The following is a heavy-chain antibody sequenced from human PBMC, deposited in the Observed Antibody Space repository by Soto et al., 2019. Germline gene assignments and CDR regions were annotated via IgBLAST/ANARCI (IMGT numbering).Heavy chain of an antibody. J-gene: IGHJ5*02. CDR3: ARGRPGGGIKRSWFDP. V-gene: IGHV1-8*01. CDR1: GYTFTSND. Sequence: QVQLVQSGAEVKKPGASVKVSCKTSGYTFTSNDIYWLRQATGQGLEWMGWMNPKTGDSNSAEKFQGRLRMTRNTSITTAYMELSSLTSEDTAVYYGARGRPGGGIKRSWFDPWGQGTLVTVST. CDR2: MNPKTGDS. D-gene: IGHD2-15*01.